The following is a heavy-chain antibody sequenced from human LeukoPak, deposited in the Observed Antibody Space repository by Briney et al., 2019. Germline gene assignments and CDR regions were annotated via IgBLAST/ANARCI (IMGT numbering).Heavy chain of an antibody. Sequence: GGSLRLSCAASGFTFSNYAMTWVRQAPGKGLEWVSAISDSGGGTFYADSVKGRFTISRDNSKNTLYLQMNSLRAEDTAVYYCAKDSNTAIPHFHYWGQGTLVTVSS. CDR2: ISDSGGGT. V-gene: IGHV3-23*01. D-gene: IGHD5-18*01. CDR3: AKDSNTAIPHFHY. J-gene: IGHJ4*02. CDR1: GFTFSNYA.